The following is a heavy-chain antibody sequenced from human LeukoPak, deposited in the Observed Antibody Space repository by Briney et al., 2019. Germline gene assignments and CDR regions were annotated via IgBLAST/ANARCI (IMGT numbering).Heavy chain of an antibody. Sequence: GGSLRLSCAASGFTFSAYSMNWVRQAPGKGLEGVSSISSGSGYIYYADSVKGRFTISRDNAKNSLHLQMNSLRAEDTAVYYCARGGSGRTQDDAFDIWGQGTMVTVSS. D-gene: IGHD3-10*01. CDR1: GFTFSAYS. CDR2: ISSGSGYI. V-gene: IGHV3-21*01. J-gene: IGHJ3*02. CDR3: ARGGSGRTQDDAFDI.